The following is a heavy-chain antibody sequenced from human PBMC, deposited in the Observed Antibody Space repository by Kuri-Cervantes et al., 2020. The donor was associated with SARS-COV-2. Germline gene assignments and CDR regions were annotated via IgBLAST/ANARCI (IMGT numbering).Heavy chain of an antibody. V-gene: IGHV3-33*08. Sequence: GESLKISCAASGFTFSSYGMHWVRQAPGKGLEWVAVIWYDGSNKYYADSVKGQFTISRDNSKNTLYLRMNSLRAEDTAVYYCARDRGGGGDPIAYNWFDPWGQGTLVTVSS. J-gene: IGHJ5*02. D-gene: IGHD2-21*02. CDR3: ARDRGGGGDPIAYNWFDP. CDR2: IWYDGSNK. CDR1: GFTFSSYG.